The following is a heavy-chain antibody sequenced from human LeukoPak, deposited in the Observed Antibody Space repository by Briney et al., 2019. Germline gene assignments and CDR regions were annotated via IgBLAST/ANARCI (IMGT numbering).Heavy chain of an antibody. D-gene: IGHD6-13*01. V-gene: IGHV3-23*01. J-gene: IGHJ4*02. CDR1: GFTFISYS. CDR2: ISGNGDNT. CDR3: AKDRPSSWSNLYYFDY. Sequence: GGSLRLSCSVSGFTFISYSMTWVRQAPGKGLEWLSSISGNGDNTYYADSVKGRFTISRDNSKDTLYLQMNSLRAEDTAVYYCAKDRPSSWSNLYYFDYWGQGTLVTVSS.